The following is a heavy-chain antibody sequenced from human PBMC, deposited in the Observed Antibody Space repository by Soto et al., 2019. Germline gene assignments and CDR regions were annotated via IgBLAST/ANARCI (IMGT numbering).Heavy chain of an antibody. J-gene: IGHJ4*02. V-gene: IGHV3-23*01. CDR2: IGESGTNK. CDR1: GFTFSTYA. CDR3: AKDLPIYCGGDCPPPLDY. D-gene: IGHD2-21*02. Sequence: GGSLRLSCADSGFTFSTYAMSWVRQAPGKGLEWVSTIGESGTNKYYADSVKGRFTISRDNSKNTLYLQMNSLRAEDTAVYYCAKDLPIYCGGDCPPPLDYWGQGTLVTVSS.